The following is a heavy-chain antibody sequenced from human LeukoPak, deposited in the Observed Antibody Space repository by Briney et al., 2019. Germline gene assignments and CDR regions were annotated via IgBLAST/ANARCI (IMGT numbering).Heavy chain of an antibody. CDR2: ISWNRGSI. J-gene: IGHJ4*02. V-gene: IGHV3-9*01. CDR3: AKDARWKSGQPYFDY. Sequence: GGSLRLSCAASGFTFDDYAMHWVRQAPGKGLEWVSGISWNRGSIGYADSVKGRFTISRDNAKNSLYLQMNSLRPEDTALYYCAKDARWKSGQPYFDYWGQGTLVTVSS. CDR1: GFTFDDYA. D-gene: IGHD3-3*01.